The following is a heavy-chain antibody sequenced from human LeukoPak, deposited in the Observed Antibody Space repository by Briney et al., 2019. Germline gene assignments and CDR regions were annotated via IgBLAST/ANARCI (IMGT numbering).Heavy chain of an antibody. Sequence: PGGSLRLSCAASGFTFSNAWMSWVRQAPGKGLEWVGRIKSKTDGGTTDYAAPVKGRFTISRDDSKNTLYLQMNSLKTEDTAVYCCTTEAYDSSGYYAFNWGQGTLVTVSS. D-gene: IGHD3-22*01. V-gene: IGHV3-15*01. CDR2: IKSKTDGGTT. CDR3: TTEAYDSSGYYAFN. CDR1: GFTFSNAW. J-gene: IGHJ4*02.